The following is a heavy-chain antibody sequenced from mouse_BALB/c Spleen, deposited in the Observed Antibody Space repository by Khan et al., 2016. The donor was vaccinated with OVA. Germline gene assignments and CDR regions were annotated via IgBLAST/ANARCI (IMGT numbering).Heavy chain of an antibody. Sequence: VQLKESGPGLVKPSQTVSLTCTVTGISITSGNYRWSWIRQFPGNKLEWIGNIYYSGTVTYNPSLTSRTPITRDTSKNQFFLEMNSLTAEDTATYYCAGDYGSLCWYFDVWGAGTTVTVSS. J-gene: IGHJ1*01. V-gene: IGHV3-5*02. CDR1: GISITSGNYR. CDR3: AGDYGSLCWYFDV. CDR2: IYYSGTV. D-gene: IGHD1-1*01.